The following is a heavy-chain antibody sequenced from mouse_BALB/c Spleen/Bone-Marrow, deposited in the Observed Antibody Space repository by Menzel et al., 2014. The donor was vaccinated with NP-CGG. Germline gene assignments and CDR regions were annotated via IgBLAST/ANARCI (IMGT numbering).Heavy chain of an antibody. D-gene: IGHD2-4*01. CDR2: IDPANGNT. CDR1: GFNIKDIY. Sequence: EVQLQQSGAELVTPGASVKLSCTASGFNIKDIYMHWVKQRPEQGLEWIGRIDPANGNTKYDPKFQGKATITADTSSNTAYLQLSRLTSEDTAVYYCASYHYGYNFDYWGQGTTLTVSS. V-gene: IGHV14-3*02. J-gene: IGHJ2*01. CDR3: ASYHYGYNFDY.